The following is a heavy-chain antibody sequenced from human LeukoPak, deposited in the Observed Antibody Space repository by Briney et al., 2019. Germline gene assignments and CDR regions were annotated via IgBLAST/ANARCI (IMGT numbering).Heavy chain of an antibody. V-gene: IGHV1-2*02. J-gene: IGHJ4*02. CDR2: INPNSGGT. CDR3: ARLRSSSWYFGYDY. Sequence: ASVKVSCKASGYTFTGYYMHWVRQAPGQGLEWMGWINPNSGGTNYAQKFQGRVTMTRDTSISTAYMELSRLRSDDTAVYYCARLRSSSWYFGYDYWGQGTLVTVSS. CDR1: GYTFTGYY. D-gene: IGHD6-13*01.